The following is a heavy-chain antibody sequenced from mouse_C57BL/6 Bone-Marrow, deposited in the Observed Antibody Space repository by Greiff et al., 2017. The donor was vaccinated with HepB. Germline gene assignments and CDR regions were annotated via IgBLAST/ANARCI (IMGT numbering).Heavy chain of an antibody. D-gene: IGHD1-1*01. J-gene: IGHJ2*01. V-gene: IGHV14-1*01. CDR3: TSYDYFDY. CDR1: GFNIKDYY. Sequence: VQLQQSGAELVRPGASVKLSCTASGFNIKDYYMHWVKQRPEQGLEWIGRIDPEDGDTEYAPKFQGKATMTADTSSTTAYLQLSSLTSEDTAVYYCTSYDYFDYWGQGTTLTVSS. CDR2: IDPEDGDT.